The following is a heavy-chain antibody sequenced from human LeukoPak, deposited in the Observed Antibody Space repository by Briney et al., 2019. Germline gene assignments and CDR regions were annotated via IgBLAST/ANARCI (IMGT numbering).Heavy chain of an antibody. Sequence: SGGSLRLSCAASGFTFSGYGMHWVRQAPGKGLEWVAFIQFDANNIYYADSVKGRFTISRDNSKNTLYLQMKSLRAEDTAVYYCAKDEYTTSPVTFDYWGQGTLVTVSS. D-gene: IGHD6-6*01. CDR1: GFTFSGYG. V-gene: IGHV3-30*02. CDR3: AKDEYTTSPVTFDY. J-gene: IGHJ4*02. CDR2: IQFDANNI.